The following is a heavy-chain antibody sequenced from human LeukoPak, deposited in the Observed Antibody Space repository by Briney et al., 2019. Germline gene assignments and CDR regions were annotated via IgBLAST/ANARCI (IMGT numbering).Heavy chain of an antibody. D-gene: IGHD3-10*01. V-gene: IGHV3-30*04. Sequence: GGSLRLSCAPSGFTFSSSNMHWVRQSPGKGLEWLALISYDGTKTYYAKSVKGRFTVSRDNSKNTLFLQMNSLSAEDTAIYYCEREWFGESNWGQGARVTVSS. J-gene: IGHJ4*02. CDR3: EREWFGESN. CDR2: ISYDGTKT. CDR1: GFTFSSSN.